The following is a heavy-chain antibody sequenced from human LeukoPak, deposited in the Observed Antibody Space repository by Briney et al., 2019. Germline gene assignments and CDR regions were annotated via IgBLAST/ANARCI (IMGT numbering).Heavy chain of an antibody. Sequence: SETLSLTCSVSGGSISSSRHYWGWIRQPPGKGLEWIGNIYYSGSTYYNPSLRSRVTISVDTSKNQFSLKLTSVTAADTAVYYCARLLKYSGSYYCDYWGQGTLVTVSS. CDR3: ARLLKYSGSYYCDY. CDR2: IYYSGST. D-gene: IGHD1-26*01. CDR1: GGSISSSRHY. J-gene: IGHJ4*02. V-gene: IGHV4-39*01.